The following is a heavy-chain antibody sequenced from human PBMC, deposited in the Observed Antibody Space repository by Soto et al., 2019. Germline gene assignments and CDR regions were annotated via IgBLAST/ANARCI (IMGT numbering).Heavy chain of an antibody. Sequence: GASVKVSCKASGGTFSSYAISWVRQAPGQGLEWMGGIIPIFGTANYAQKFQGRVTITADKSTSTAYMELSSLRSEDTAVYYCARERERYSSSFLFDYWGQGTLVTVSS. CDR1: GGTFSSYA. V-gene: IGHV1-69*06. D-gene: IGHD6-6*01. J-gene: IGHJ4*02. CDR3: ARERERYSSSFLFDY. CDR2: IIPIFGTA.